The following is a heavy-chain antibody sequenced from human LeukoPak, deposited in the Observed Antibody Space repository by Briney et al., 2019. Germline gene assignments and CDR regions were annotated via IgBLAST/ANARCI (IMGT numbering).Heavy chain of an antibody. J-gene: IGHJ3*02. CDR3: ARVRTYAFDI. V-gene: IGHV3-7*01. D-gene: IGHD3-10*01. CDR2: IKQDGSEK. Sequence: QPGGSLRLSCAASGFTFSIYWMSWVRQAPGKGLEWVANIKQDGSEKYYVDSVKGRFTISRDNAKNSLYLQMNSLRAEDTAVYYCARVRTYAFDIWGQGTMVTVSS. CDR1: GFTFSIYW.